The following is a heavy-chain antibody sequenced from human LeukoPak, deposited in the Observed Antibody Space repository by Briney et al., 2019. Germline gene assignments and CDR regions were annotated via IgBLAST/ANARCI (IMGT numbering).Heavy chain of an antibody. CDR2: ITGNGVNT. CDR3: AKVYGENAFDI. V-gene: IGHV3-23*01. J-gene: IGHJ3*02. D-gene: IGHD2-8*01. CDR1: GFNFSSYA. Sequence: GGSLRLSCAASGFNFSSYAMSWVRQAPGKGLEWVSAITGNGVNTYYADSVKGRFTISRDNSKNTLYLQMNSLRAEDTAVYYCAKVYGENAFDIWGQGTMVTVSS.